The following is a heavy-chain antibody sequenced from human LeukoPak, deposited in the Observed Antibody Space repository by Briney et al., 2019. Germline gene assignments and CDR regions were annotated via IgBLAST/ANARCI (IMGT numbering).Heavy chain of an antibody. Sequence: GGSLRLSCAASGFTFGSYAMSWVRQAPGKGLEWVSAISGSGGSTYYADSVKGRFTISRDNSKNTLYLQMNSLRAEDTAVYYCAKDTHGSKWLLAVASGMDVWGQGTTVTVSS. V-gene: IGHV3-23*01. J-gene: IGHJ6*02. CDR2: ISGSGGST. CDR1: GFTFGSYA. CDR3: AKDTHGSKWLLAVASGMDV. D-gene: IGHD3-22*01.